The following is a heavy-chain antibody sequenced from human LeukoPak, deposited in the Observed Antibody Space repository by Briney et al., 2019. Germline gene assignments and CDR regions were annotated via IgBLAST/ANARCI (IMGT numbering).Heavy chain of an antibody. Sequence: PGGSLRLSCAASGFTFSSYAMNWVRQAPGKGLEWVSAISGSGGSTYYADSVKGRFTISRDNSKNTLYLQMNSLRAEDTAIYYCAKDHMRDGYNYGYWYFDLWGRDTLVTVSS. CDR1: GFTFSSYA. CDR3: AKDHMRDGYNYGYWYFDL. CDR2: ISGSGGST. J-gene: IGHJ2*01. V-gene: IGHV3-23*01. D-gene: IGHD5-12*01.